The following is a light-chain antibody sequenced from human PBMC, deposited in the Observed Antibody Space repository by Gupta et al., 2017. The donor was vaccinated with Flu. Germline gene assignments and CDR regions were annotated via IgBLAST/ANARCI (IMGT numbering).Light chain of an antibody. Sequence: ETVMTQSPDTLSASPGERVTLSCRASESVGSNLAWYQQKPGQAPRLLIYGASTRATDIPGRFSGSGSGIEFSLTITSLQSEDFALYYCQEDKDWPRTFGPETKVDIK. V-gene: IGKV3-15*01. CDR3: QEDKDWPRT. J-gene: IGKJ3*01. CDR1: ESVGSN. CDR2: GAS.